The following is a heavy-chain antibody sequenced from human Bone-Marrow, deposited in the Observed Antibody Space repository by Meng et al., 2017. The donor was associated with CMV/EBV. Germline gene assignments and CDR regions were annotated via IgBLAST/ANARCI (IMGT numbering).Heavy chain of an antibody. Sequence: GGSLRLSCAASGFTVSSNYMSWVRQAPGTGLEWVSVIYNTGSTYYANSVKGRFTISRDNSKNTLYLQMNSLRAEDTAVYYCAKEATPGYYYYGMDVWGQGTTVTVYS. CDR3: AKEATPGYYYYGMDV. D-gene: IGHD7-27*01. J-gene: IGHJ6*02. CDR2: IYNTGST. V-gene: IGHV3-53*01. CDR1: GFTVSSNY.